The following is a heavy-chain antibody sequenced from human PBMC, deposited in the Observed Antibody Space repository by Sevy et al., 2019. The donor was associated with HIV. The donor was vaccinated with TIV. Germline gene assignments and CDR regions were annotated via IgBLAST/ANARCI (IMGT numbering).Heavy chain of an antibody. CDR1: GFTFNNYA. D-gene: IGHD6-13*01. Sequence: GGSLRLSCATSGFTFNNYALHWVRQAPGKGLEWVADIPDDGNNIYYADSVKGRFTISRDNSKSTLFLQMNSLRAEDTAVYYCARGGFSSSWSLGNYFDYWGQGTLVTISS. CDR3: ARGGFSSSWSLGNYFDY. V-gene: IGHV3-30*04. CDR2: IPDDGNNI. J-gene: IGHJ4*02.